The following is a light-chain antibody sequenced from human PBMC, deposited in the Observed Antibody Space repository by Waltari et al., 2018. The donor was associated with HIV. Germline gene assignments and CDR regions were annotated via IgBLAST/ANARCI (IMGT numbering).Light chain of an antibody. CDR3: CSYAGSSTLV. CDR1: SSDVGSYNL. V-gene: IGLV2-23*02. Sequence: QSALTQPAPVSGSPGQSITLSCTGTSSDVGSYNLVSWYQQHPGKAPKLMIYEVNKRPSGVSNRFSGSKSGNTASLTISGLQAEDEADYYCCSYAGSSTLVFGGGTKLTVL. J-gene: IGLJ3*02. CDR2: EVN.